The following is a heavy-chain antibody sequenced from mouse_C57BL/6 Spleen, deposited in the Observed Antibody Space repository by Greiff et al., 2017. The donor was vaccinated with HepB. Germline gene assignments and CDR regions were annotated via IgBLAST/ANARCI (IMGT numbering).Heavy chain of an antibody. CDR1: GFSLTSYG. Sequence: QVQLQQSGPGLVQPSQSLSITCTVSGFSLTSYGVHWVRQSPGKGLEWLGVIWSGGSTDYNAAFISRLSISKDNSKSQVFFKMNSLQADDTAIYYCARRDANWDRMFAYWGQGTLVTVAA. CDR3: ARRDANWDRMFAY. CDR2: IWSGGST. J-gene: IGHJ3*01. V-gene: IGHV2-2*01. D-gene: IGHD4-1*01.